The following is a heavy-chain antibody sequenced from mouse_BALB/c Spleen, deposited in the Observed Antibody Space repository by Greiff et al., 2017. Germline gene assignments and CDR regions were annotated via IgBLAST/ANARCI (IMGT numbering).Heavy chain of an antibody. V-gene: IGHV5-17*02. CDR2: ISSGSSTI. CDR1: GFTFSSFG. J-gene: IGHJ2*01. D-gene: IGHD1-2*01. Sequence: EVKLVESGGGLVKPGGSLKLSCAASGFTFSSFGMHWVRQAPEKGLEWVAYISSGSSTIYYADTVKGRFTISRDNPKNTLFLQMTSLRSEDTAMYYCARDGYGYWGQGTTLTVSS. CDR3: ARDGYGY.